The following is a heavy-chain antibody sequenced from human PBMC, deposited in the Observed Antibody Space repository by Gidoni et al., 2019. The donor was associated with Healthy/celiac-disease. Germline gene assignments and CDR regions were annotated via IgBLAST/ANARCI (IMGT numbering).Heavy chain of an antibody. CDR3: ARDGAEWVGQLAWFDP. CDR2: IIPIFGTA. CDR1: GGTFSSYA. D-gene: IGHD6-6*01. J-gene: IGHJ5*02. V-gene: IGHV1-69*01. Sequence: QVQLVQSGAEVKKPGSSVKVSCKASGGTFSSYAISWVRQAPGQGLEWMGGIIPIFGTANYAQKFQGRVTITADESTSTAYMELSSLRSEDTAVYYCARDGAEWVGQLAWFDPWGQGTLVTVSS.